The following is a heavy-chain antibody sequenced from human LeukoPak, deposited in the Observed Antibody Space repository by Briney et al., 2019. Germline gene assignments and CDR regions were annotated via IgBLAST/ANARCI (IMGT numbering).Heavy chain of an antibody. CDR2: IIPILGIA. D-gene: IGHD5-24*01. CDR1: GYTFTSYA. CDR3: ARGMGRDGYNLDY. Sequence: SVKVSCKASGYTFTSYAISWVRQAPGQGLERMGRIIPILGIANYAQKFQGRVTITADKSTSTAYMELSSLRSEDTAVYYCARGMGRDGYNLDYWGQGTMVTVSS. V-gene: IGHV1-69*04. J-gene: IGHJ4*02.